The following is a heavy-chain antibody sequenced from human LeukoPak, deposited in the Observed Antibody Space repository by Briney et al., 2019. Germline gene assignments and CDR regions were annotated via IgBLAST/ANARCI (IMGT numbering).Heavy chain of an antibody. V-gene: IGHV5-51*01. CDR1: GYSFTKYW. Sequence: GESLKISCKGSGYSFTKYWIGWVRQMPGKGLEWMGIIYPGDSDTRYSPSFQGQVTISADKSISTAYLQWSSLKASDTAMYYCASPYSSSGTAFDIWGQGTMVTVSS. CDR2: IYPGDSDT. D-gene: IGHD6-13*01. J-gene: IGHJ3*02. CDR3: ASPYSSSGTAFDI.